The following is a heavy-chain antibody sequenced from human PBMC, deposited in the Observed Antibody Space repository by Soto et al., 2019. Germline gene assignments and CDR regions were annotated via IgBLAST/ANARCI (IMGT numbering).Heavy chain of an antibody. V-gene: IGHV1-58*01. Sequence: AASVKVSFKASGFTFTSSAVQRVRQARGQRLEWIGWIVVGSGNTNYAQKFQERVTITRDMSTSTAYMELSSLRSEDTAVYYCAAEGLVVPAALYYYYYGMDVWGQGTTVTVSS. CDR1: GFTFTSSA. J-gene: IGHJ6*02. CDR2: IVVGSGNT. CDR3: AAEGLVVPAALYYYYYGMDV. D-gene: IGHD2-2*01.